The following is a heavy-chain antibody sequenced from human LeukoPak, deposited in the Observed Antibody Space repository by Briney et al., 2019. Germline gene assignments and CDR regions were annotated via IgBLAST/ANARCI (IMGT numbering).Heavy chain of an antibody. CDR2: INHSGST. J-gene: IGHJ6*02. Sequence: SETLSLTCTVSGGSISAYYWSWIRQPPGKGLEWIGEINHSGSTNYNPSLKSRVTISVDTSKNQFSLKLSSVTAADTAVYYCARGGRYCSSITCLPSKRYYYYGMDVWGQGTTITVSS. CDR3: ARGGRYCSSITCLPSKRYYYYGMDV. CDR1: GGSISAYY. D-gene: IGHD2-2*01. V-gene: IGHV4-34*01.